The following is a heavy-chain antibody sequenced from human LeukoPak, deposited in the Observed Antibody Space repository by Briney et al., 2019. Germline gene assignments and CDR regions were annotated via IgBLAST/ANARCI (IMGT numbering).Heavy chain of an antibody. CDR2: IYYSGST. CDR1: GGSISSYY. CDR3: ARDLGIARLAFDI. Sequence: SEPLSLTCTVSGGSISSYYWSWIRQPPGKGLEWIGYIYYSGSTNYNPSLKSRVTISVDTSKNQFSLKLSSVTAADTAVYYCARDLGIARLAFDIWGQGTMVTVSS. J-gene: IGHJ3*02. V-gene: IGHV4-59*01. D-gene: IGHD1-26*01.